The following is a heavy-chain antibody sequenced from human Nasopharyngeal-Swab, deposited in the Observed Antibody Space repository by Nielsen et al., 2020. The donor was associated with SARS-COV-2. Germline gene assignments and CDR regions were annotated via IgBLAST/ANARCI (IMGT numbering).Heavy chain of an antibody. Sequence: ASVKVSCKASGYMFTGYYLHWVRLAPGQGLEWMGWINPNTGATNYAQKFQGWVTMTRDTSISTAYMELSRLRSDDTAVYYCARNLRHVDNSGFYNPYFHYSGMDVWGQGTTVTVSS. V-gene: IGHV1-2*04. J-gene: IGHJ6*02. CDR3: ARNLRHVDNSGFYNPYFHYSGMDV. CDR2: INPNTGAT. D-gene: IGHD3-22*01. CDR1: GYMFTGYY.